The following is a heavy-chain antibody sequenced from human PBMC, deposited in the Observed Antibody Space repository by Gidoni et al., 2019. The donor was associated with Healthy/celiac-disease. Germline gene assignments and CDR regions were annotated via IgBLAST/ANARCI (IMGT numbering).Heavy chain of an antibody. J-gene: IGHJ5*02. Sequence: QVQLQESGPGLVKPSQTLSLTCTVSGGSIRSGGYYWSWIRQHPGKGLEWIGYIYYSGSTYYNPSLKSRVTISVDTSKNQFSLKLSSVTAADTAVYYCAREGGGAMVTPIGTWFDPWGQGTLVTVSS. D-gene: IGHD5-18*01. CDR3: AREGGGAMVTPIGTWFDP. V-gene: IGHV4-31*03. CDR1: GGSIRSGGYY. CDR2: IYYSGST.